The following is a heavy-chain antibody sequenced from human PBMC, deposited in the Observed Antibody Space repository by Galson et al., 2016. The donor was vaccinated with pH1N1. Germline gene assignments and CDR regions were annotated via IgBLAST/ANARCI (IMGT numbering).Heavy chain of an antibody. CDR1: GYTYW. Sequence: QSGAEVKKPGESLKIPCKGPGYTYWIAWVRQMPGKGLELMGIIYPGDSDTTYSPSFQGQVTISADKSISTAYLQWSSLKASDTAMYYCASRLGSSWSFDMWGQGTMVTVSS. D-gene: IGHD5/OR15-5a*01. CDR3: ASRLGSSWSFDM. CDR2: IYPGDSDT. V-gene: IGHV5-51*01. J-gene: IGHJ3*02.